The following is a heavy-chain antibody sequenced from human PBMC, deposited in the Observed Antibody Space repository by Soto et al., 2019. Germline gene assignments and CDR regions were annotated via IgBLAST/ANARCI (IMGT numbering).Heavy chain of an antibody. Sequence: QVQLQESGPGLVKPAQTLSLTCTVSGGSISSGGYYWSWIRQHPGKGLEWIGYIYYSGSTYYNPSLKSRVTLSVDTSTNQLSLKLSSVTAADTAVYYCARFEREWATLGYCSGGSCTHWYFDLWGRGTLVTVSS. J-gene: IGHJ2*01. CDR1: GGSISSGGYY. D-gene: IGHD2-15*01. V-gene: IGHV4-31*03. CDR3: ARFEREWATLGYCSGGSCTHWYFDL. CDR2: IYYSGST.